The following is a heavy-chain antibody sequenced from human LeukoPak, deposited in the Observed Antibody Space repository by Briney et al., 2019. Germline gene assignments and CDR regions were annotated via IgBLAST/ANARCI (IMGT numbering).Heavy chain of an antibody. Sequence: SVKVSCKASGGTFSSYAISWVRRAPGQGLEWMGGIIPIFGTANYAQKFQGRVTITADESTSTAYMELSSLRSEDTAVYYCARDLPHLRYCSSTSCPSAEYFQHWGQGTLVTVSS. CDR1: GGTFSSYA. V-gene: IGHV1-69*01. CDR2: IIPIFGTA. CDR3: ARDLPHLRYCSSTSCPSAEYFQH. D-gene: IGHD2-2*01. J-gene: IGHJ1*01.